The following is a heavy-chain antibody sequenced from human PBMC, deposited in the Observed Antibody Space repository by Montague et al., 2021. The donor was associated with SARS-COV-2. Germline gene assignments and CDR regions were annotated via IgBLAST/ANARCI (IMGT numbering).Heavy chain of an antibody. Sequence: TLSLTCAVSGGSISSGGYSWSWIRQPPGKGLEWIGYIYHSGSTYYNPSLKSRVTISVDRSKNQFSPKLSSVTAADTAVYYCARGLGTPYSCSGGSCYSSDWFDPWGQGTLVTVSS. J-gene: IGHJ5*02. CDR2: IYHSGST. D-gene: IGHD2-15*01. CDR1: GGSISSGGYS. CDR3: ARGLGTPYSCSGGSCYSSDWFDP. V-gene: IGHV4-30-2*01.